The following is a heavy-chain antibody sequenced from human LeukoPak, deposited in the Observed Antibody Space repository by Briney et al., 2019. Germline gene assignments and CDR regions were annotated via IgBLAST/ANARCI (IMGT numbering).Heavy chain of an antibody. D-gene: IGHD3-10*01. V-gene: IGHV4-59*01. J-gene: IGHJ5*02. Sequence: SETLSLTCTVSGGSISSYYWSWIRQPPGKGLEWIGYIYYSGSTNYNPSLKSRVTISVDTSKNQFSLKLSSVTAAGTAVDYCXRXVQXVRGDNWFDPWGQGTLVTVSS. CDR2: IYYSGST. CDR3: XRXVQXVRGDNWFDP. CDR1: GGSISSYY.